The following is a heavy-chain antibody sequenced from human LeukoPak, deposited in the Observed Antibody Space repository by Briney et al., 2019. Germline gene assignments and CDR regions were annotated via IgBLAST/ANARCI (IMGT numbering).Heavy chain of an antibody. CDR1: GFTFSSSA. CDR3: ARVGRGVYGMDV. CDR2: VSYDGSNK. D-gene: IGHD3-10*01. V-gene: IGHV3-30*09. J-gene: IGHJ6*02. Sequence: GGSLRLSCAASGFTFSSSAMHWVRQAPGKGLEWVAVVSYDGSNKYHADSVKGRFAISRDNARNSLFLQMNSLRDEDTAVYYCARVGRGVYGMDVWGQGTTVTVSS.